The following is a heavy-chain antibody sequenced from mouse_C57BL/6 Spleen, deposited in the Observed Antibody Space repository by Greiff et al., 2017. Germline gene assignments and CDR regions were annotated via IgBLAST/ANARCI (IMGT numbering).Heavy chain of an antibody. CDR3: ARDGRGAMDY. V-gene: IGHV1-64*01. J-gene: IGHJ4*01. CDR1: GYTFTSYW. CDR2: IHPNSGST. D-gene: IGHD1-1*02. Sequence: VQLQQPGAELVKPGASVKLSCKASGYTFTSYWMHWVKQRPEQGLEWIGMIHPNSGSTNYNEKFKSKATLTVDKSSSTAYMQLSSLTSEDSAVYYCARDGRGAMDYWGQGTSVTVSS.